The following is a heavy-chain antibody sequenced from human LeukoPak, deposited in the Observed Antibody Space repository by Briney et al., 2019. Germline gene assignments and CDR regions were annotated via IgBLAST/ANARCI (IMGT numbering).Heavy chain of an antibody. CDR1: GGSISSGGYS. V-gene: IGHV4-30-2*01. CDR3: ARKAEGDAFDI. Sequence: SRTPSLTCAVSGGSISSGGYSWSWLRRPPGKGLEWIGYIYHSGSTYYNPSLKSRVTISVDRSKNQFSLKLSSVTAADTAVYYCARKAEGDAFDIWGQGTMVTVSS. J-gene: IGHJ3*02. CDR2: IYHSGST.